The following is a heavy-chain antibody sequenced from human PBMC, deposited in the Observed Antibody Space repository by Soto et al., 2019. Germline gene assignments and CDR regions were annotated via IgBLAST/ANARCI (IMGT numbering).Heavy chain of an antibody. CDR1: GYTFTSYD. D-gene: IGHD2-2*01. CDR2: MNPNSGNT. CDR3: ARSRRWQPYFDY. V-gene: IGHV1-8*01. Sequence: QVQLVQSGAEVKKPGASVKVSCKASGYTFTSYDINWVRQATGQGLEWMGWMNPNSGNTGYAQKFQGRVTMTRNTSISTSYMELSSLRSEDTAVYYCARSRRWQPYFDYWGQGTLVTVSS. J-gene: IGHJ4*02.